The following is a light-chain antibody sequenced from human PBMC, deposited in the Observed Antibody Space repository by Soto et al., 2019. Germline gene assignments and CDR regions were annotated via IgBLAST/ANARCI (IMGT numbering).Light chain of an antibody. Sequence: QSVLTQPASVSGSPGQSITISCTGTSSDVGGYNCVSWYQQHPGKAPKLMIYEVSNRPSGVSNRFSGSKSGNTASLTISGLQAEDEADYYCSSYTSSSTLEDVFGTGTKVTVL. J-gene: IGLJ1*01. CDR2: EVS. CDR1: SSDVGGYNC. CDR3: SSYTSSSTLEDV. V-gene: IGLV2-14*01.